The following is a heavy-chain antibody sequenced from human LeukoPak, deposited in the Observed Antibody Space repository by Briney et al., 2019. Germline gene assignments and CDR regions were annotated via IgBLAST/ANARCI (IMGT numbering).Heavy chain of an antibody. CDR1: GGSISGYY. Sequence: SETLSLTCTVSGGSISGYYWSWIRQTPGKGLEWIGAIYYSGSTNYNPSLKSRVTISVDTSKNQFSLKLSSVTAADTAVYYCARHTDIAPLSSLKYWGQGTLVTVSS. CDR3: ARHTDIAPLSSLKY. CDR2: IYYSGST. V-gene: IGHV4-59*08. D-gene: IGHD6-13*01. J-gene: IGHJ4*02.